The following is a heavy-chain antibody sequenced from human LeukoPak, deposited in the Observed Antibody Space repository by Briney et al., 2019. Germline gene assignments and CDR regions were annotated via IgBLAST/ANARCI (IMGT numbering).Heavy chain of an antibody. CDR2: ISYDGNDK. J-gene: IGHJ4*02. CDR3: AKDQYDYVRGEFDY. D-gene: IGHD3-16*01. V-gene: IGHV3-30*18. Sequence: GRSLRLSCAASGFTFSSYDMHWVRQAPGKGLEWVAVISYDGNDKHYADSVKGRFTISRDNSKNTLYLQTNSLRVEDTAVYYCAKDQYDYVRGEFDYWGRGTLVTVSS. CDR1: GFTFSSYD.